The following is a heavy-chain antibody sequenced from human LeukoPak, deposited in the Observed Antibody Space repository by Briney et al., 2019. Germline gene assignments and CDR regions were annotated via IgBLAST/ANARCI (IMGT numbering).Heavy chain of an antibody. Sequence: GGSLRLSCAASGFTFSNYGMHWVRQAPGKGLEWVSVIWYDGGNKFYAGSVKGRFSISRDNSRTTLYLEMNSLRVEDTAVYYCAKGDGSNNYYMDVWGKGTTVTVSS. J-gene: IGHJ6*03. CDR2: IWYDGGNK. CDR1: GFTFSNYG. V-gene: IGHV3-33*06. D-gene: IGHD3-10*01. CDR3: AKGDGSNNYYMDV.